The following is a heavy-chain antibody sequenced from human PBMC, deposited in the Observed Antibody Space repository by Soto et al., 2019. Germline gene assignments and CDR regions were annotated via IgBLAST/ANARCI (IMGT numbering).Heavy chain of an antibody. Sequence: QVQLVQSGAEVKKPGASVKVSCKASGYTFTSYGISWVRQAPGQGLEWMGWISAYNGNTNYAQKLQGRVTMTTDTSTSTAYMELRSLRSDDTAVYYCARDTSHVLRFLEWLLYYYGMDVWGQGTTVTVSS. J-gene: IGHJ6*02. CDR1: GYTFTSYG. D-gene: IGHD3-3*01. CDR3: ARDTSHVLRFLEWLLYYYGMDV. CDR2: ISAYNGNT. V-gene: IGHV1-18*04.